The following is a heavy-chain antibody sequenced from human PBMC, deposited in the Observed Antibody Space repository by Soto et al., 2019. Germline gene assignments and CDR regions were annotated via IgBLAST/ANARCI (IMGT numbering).Heavy chain of an antibody. V-gene: IGHV1-69*06. Sequence: ASVKVSCKASGGTFSSYAISWARQAPGQGLEWMGGIIPIFGTANYAQKFQGRVTITADKSTSTAYMELSSLRSEDTAVYYCARGRVRYDYVWGSYRFDYWGQGTLVTVSS. CDR2: IIPIFGTA. CDR1: GGTFSSYA. CDR3: ARGRVRYDYVWGSYRFDY. J-gene: IGHJ4*02. D-gene: IGHD3-16*02.